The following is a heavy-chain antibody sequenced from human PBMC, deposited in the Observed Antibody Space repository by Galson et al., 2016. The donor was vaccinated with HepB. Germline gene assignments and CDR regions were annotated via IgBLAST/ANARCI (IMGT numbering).Heavy chain of an antibody. V-gene: IGHV3-7*03. CDR2: INPDGSQT. D-gene: IGHD6-13*01. Sequence: SLRLSCAASGFTFRTSWMSWVRQPPGKGPEWVANINPDGSQTYYVDSVKGRFNISKDNAKNSLYLRMNSLRADDTAVYYCARGDRHSSSWWGCDYWGQGTLVTVSS. J-gene: IGHJ4*02. CDR1: GFTFRTSW. CDR3: ARGDRHSSSWWGCDY.